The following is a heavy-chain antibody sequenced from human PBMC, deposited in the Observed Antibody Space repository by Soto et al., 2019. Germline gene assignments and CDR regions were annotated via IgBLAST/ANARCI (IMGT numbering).Heavy chain of an antibody. CDR3: SRGAAGTLAFDI. CDR1: GFTFSSYW. D-gene: IGHD6-19*01. V-gene: IGHV3-7*01. CDR2: IKQDGSEK. Sequence: GGSLRLSCAASGFTFSSYWMSWVRQAPGKGLEWVANIKQDGSEKYYVDSVKGRFTISRDNAKNARYLQMNSLRAEDTAGYSCSRGAAGTLAFDIWGQGTMVTVSS. J-gene: IGHJ3*02.